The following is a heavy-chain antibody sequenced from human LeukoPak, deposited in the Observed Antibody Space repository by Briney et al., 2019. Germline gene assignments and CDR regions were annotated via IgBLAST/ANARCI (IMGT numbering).Heavy chain of an antibody. V-gene: IGHV3-66*01. Sequence: GGSLRLSCAASGFTVSSNYMSWVRQAPGKGLEWVSVIYSGGSTYYADSVKGRFTISRDNSKNTLYLQMSSLRAEDTAVYYCARDRRSGYIAGAFDIWGQGTMVTVSS. CDR2: IYSGGST. CDR1: GFTVSSNY. D-gene: IGHD3-3*01. CDR3: ARDRRSGYIAGAFDI. J-gene: IGHJ3*02.